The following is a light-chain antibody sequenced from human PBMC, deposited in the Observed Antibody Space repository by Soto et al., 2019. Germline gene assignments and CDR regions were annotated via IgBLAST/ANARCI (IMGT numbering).Light chain of an antibody. Sequence: SQSVSSKFLAWYQHKPGQAPRLLIYGASSRVTGIPERFXXSXSXTXXTXXXXXXEPEDFAVYYCQQYGSSPKTFGQGTKV. CDR1: QSVSSKF. J-gene: IGKJ1*01. V-gene: IGKV3-20*01. CDR2: GAS. CDR3: QQYGSSPKT.